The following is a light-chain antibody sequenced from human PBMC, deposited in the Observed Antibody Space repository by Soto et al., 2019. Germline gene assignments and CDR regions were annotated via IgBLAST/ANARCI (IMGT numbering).Light chain of an antibody. V-gene: IGLV3-21*04. Sequence: SYELTQPPSVSVAPGKTARITCGGNNIGSKSVHWYQQKPGQAPVLVIYYDSDRPSGIPERFSGSNSGSTATLTISRVEAGDEADYYCQVWDSSSDPYVVFGGGTKLTVL. CDR1: NIGSKS. J-gene: IGLJ2*01. CDR3: QVWDSSSDPYVV. CDR2: YDS.